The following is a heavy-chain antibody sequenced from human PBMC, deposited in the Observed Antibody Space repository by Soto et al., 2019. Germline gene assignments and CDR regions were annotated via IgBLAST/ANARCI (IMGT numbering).Heavy chain of an antibody. V-gene: IGHV1-69*13. D-gene: IGHD4-17*01. CDR1: GGTFSSYA. CDR2: IIPIFGTA. J-gene: IGHJ4*02. CDR3: AREDYGGNSGAPYYFDY. Sequence: SVKVSCKASGGTFSSYAISWVRQAPGQGLEWMGGIIPIFGTANYAQKFQGRVTITADESTSTAYMELSSLRSEDTAVYYCAREDYGGNSGAPYYFDYWGQGTLVTVSS.